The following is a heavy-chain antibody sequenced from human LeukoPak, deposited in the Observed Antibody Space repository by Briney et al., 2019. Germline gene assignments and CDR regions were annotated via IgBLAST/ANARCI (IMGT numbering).Heavy chain of an antibody. V-gene: IGHV3-11*05. Sequence: GGSLRLSCAASGFTFSDYYMNWVRQAPGKGLEWVSYISNSSSYTNYADSLKGRFTISRDNAKNSLYLQMNSLRAEDTAVYYCARVGAAGGIYFDFWGQGTLVTVSS. CDR3: ARVGAAGGIYFDF. CDR2: ISNSSSYT. CDR1: GFTFSDYY. D-gene: IGHD6-13*01. J-gene: IGHJ4*02.